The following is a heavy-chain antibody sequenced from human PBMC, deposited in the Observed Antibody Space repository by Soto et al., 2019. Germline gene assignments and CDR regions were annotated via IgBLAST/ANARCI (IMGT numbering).Heavy chain of an antibody. J-gene: IGHJ4*02. V-gene: IGHV4-31*03. Sequence: SESRSLTCSVSGASIRSGGYYWSWLHQSPGKGLEWIGHIYYTVSTFYSPSLKSRLTISLDTSKNHFSLDLRSVTAADTAMYYCAGIEMASITWGRGNMVTSSS. CDR3: AGIEMASIT. D-gene: IGHD3-16*01. CDR2: IYYTVST. CDR1: GASIRSGGYY.